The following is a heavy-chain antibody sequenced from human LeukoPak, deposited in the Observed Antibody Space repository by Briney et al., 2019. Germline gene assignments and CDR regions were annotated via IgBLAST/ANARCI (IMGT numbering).Heavy chain of an antibody. CDR3: ARLGYSSVDNDP. J-gene: IGHJ5*02. D-gene: IGHD6-19*01. V-gene: IGHV4-4*07. CDR2: IYISGTT. CDR1: GGSISSYS. Sequence: PSETLSLTRTVSGGSISSYSWDWIRQAAGKGLEWIGRIYISGTTNYNPSLKSRVTMSLDKSKNQFSLKLTSVTAADTAVYYCARLGYSSVDNDPWGQGTLVTVSS.